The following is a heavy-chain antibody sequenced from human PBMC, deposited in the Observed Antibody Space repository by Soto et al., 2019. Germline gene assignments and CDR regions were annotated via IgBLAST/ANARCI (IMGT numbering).Heavy chain of an antibody. J-gene: IGHJ4*02. CDR1: GFTFSSYS. D-gene: IGHD6-19*01. Sequence: PGGSLRLSCAASGFTFSSYSMNWVRQAPGKGLEWVSYISSSSSTIYYADSVKGRFTISRDNAKNSLYLQMNSLRAEDTAVYYCARDLGYIGYSSGWSFDYWGQGTLVTVSS. CDR2: ISSSSSTI. CDR3: ARDLGYIGYSSGWSFDY. V-gene: IGHV3-48*01.